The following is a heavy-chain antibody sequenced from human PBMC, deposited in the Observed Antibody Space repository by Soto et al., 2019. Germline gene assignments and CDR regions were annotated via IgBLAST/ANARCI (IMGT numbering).Heavy chain of an antibody. Sequence: LRLSCAASGFTFDDDAMHWVRQAPGKGLEWVSGISWNSGSIDYADSVKGRFTISRDNAKNSLYLQMNSLRAEDTALYYCAKGAVVAATRVACDIWGQGTMVTVSS. CDR2: ISWNSGSI. CDR3: AKGAVVAATRVACDI. V-gene: IGHV3-9*01. CDR1: GFTFDDDA. D-gene: IGHD2-15*01. J-gene: IGHJ3*02.